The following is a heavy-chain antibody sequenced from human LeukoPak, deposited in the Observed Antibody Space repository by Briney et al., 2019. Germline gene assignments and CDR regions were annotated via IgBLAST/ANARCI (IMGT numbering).Heavy chain of an antibody. Sequence: ASVKVSCKASGYTFTGYYMHWVRQAPGQGLEWMGWINPNSGGTNYAQKFQGRVTMTRDTSISTAYMELSRLRSDDTAVYYCARSLITIFGVVTAAPIYYYYYMDVWGKGTTVTVSS. CDR1: GYTFTGYY. CDR2: INPNSGGT. D-gene: IGHD3-3*01. J-gene: IGHJ6*03. CDR3: ARSLITIFGVVTAAPIYYYYYMDV. V-gene: IGHV1-2*02.